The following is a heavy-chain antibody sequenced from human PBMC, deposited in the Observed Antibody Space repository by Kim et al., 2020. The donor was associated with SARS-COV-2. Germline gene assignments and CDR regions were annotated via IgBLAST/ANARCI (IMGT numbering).Heavy chain of an antibody. V-gene: IGHV4-4*07. D-gene: IGHD3-16*01. J-gene: IGHJ1*01. Sequence: SETLSLTCTVSGDSLSSDYWSWNRQPAGKGLEWIGRIYTSGRTNYNPSLQSRVTISADMSNNQFSLKLSSVTAADTAVYYCPSAFGHCGHGTLVTVSS. CDR2: IYTSGRT. CDR3: PSAFGH. CDR1: GDSLSSDY.